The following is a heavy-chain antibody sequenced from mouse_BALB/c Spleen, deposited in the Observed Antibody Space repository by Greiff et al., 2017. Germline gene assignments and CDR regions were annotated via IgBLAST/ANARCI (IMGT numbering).Heavy chain of an antibody. CDR1: GFSLTSYG. V-gene: IGHV2-9*02. D-gene: IGHD2-10*02. CDR2: IWAGGST. J-gene: IGHJ3*01. Sequence: QVQLKQSGPGLVAPSQSLSITCTVSGFSLTSYGVHWVRQPPGKGLEWLGVIWAGGSTNYNSALMSRLSISKDNSKSQVFLKMNSLQTDDTAMYYCARKGEYGNYGGFAYWGQGTLVTVSA. CDR3: ARKGEYGNYGGFAY.